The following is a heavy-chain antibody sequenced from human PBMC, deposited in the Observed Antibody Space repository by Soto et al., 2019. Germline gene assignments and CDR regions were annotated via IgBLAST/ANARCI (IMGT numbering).Heavy chain of an antibody. J-gene: IGHJ5*02. Sequence: QVQLVQSGAEVKKPGSSVKVSCKASGGTFSSYAITWVRQAPGQGLEWMGGIIPIFGTANYAQKFQARVTITADEYKSTAYMELSSLRSEDTAVYYCARDRGPSSGYYPYWFDPWGQGTLVTVPS. CDR2: IIPIFGTA. CDR1: GGTFSSYA. V-gene: IGHV1-69*12. D-gene: IGHD3-22*01. CDR3: ARDRGPSSGYYPYWFDP.